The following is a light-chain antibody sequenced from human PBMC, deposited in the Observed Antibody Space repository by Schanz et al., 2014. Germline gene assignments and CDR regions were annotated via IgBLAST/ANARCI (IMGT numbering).Light chain of an antibody. CDR3: QAWDSRDVV. CDR1: KLGDKY. CDR2: QDS. Sequence: SYELTQPPSVSVSPGQTASITCSGDKLGDKYACWYQQKPGQSPVLVIYQDSKRPSGIPERFSGSNSGNTAPLTISGTQAMDEADYYCQAWDSRDVVFGGGTKLTVL. J-gene: IGLJ2*01. V-gene: IGLV3-1*01.